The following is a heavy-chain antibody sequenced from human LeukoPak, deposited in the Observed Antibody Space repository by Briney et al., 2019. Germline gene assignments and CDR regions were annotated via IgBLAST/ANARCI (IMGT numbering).Heavy chain of an antibody. CDR1: GGSFSGYY. CDR2: INHSGST. D-gene: IGHD6-13*01. J-gene: IGHJ4*02. Sequence: PSETLSLTCAVSGGSFSGYYWSWIRQPPGKGLEWIGEINHSGSTDYNPSLKSRVTISVDTSKNQFSLKLSSVTAADTAVYYCASRYSSSWYYNYWGQGTLVTVSS. CDR3: ASRYSSSWYYNY. V-gene: IGHV4-34*01.